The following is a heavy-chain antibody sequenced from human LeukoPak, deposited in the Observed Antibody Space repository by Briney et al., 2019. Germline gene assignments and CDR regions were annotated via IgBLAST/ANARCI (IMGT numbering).Heavy chain of an antibody. CDR2: IKQDGSEK. CDR1: GFTFSGYW. CDR3: ARKGNYDFWSGYPNWFDP. D-gene: IGHD3-3*01. J-gene: IGHJ5*02. V-gene: IGHV3-7*01. Sequence: PGGSLRLSCAASGFTFSGYWMSWVRQAPGKGLEWVANIKQDGSEKYYVDSVKGRFTISRDNAKNSLYLQMNSLRAEDTAVYYCARKGNYDFWSGYPNWFDPWGQGTLVTVSS.